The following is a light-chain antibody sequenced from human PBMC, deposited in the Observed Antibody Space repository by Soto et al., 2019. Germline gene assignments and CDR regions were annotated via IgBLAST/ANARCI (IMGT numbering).Light chain of an antibody. CDR2: GAS. Sequence: IVLTQSPGTLSLSPGERATLSCRASQSVSSGYLAWYQQKPGQAPRLLIYGASSRATDIPDRFSGSGSGTDFTLTISRLEPEDFAVYYCQQYGTSSLTFGGGTKVEIK. CDR1: QSVSSGY. J-gene: IGKJ4*01. V-gene: IGKV3-20*01. CDR3: QQYGTSSLT.